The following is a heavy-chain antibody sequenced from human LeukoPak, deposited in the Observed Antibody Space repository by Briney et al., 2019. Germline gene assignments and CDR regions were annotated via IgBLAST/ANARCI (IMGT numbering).Heavy chain of an antibody. CDR3: ASIAVAGTVDY. CDR2: IYSGGST. D-gene: IGHD6-19*01. V-gene: IGHV3-66*01. CDR1: GFTVSSNY. Sequence: GGSLRLSCAASGFTVSSNYMSWVRQAPGKGLEWVSLIYSGGSTYYADSVKGRFTISRDNSKNTLYLQMNSLRAEDTAVYYCASIAVAGTVDYWGQGTLVTVSS. J-gene: IGHJ4*02.